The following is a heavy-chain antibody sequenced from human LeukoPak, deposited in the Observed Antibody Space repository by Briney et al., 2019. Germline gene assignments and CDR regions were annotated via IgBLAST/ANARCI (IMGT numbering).Heavy chain of an antibody. D-gene: IGHD3-9*01. J-gene: IGHJ4*02. V-gene: IGHV1-69*13. CDR1: GGTFSSYA. Sequence: SVKVSCKASGGTFSSYAISWVRQAPGQGLEWMGGIIPIFDTANYAQKFQGRVTITADESTSTAYMELSSLRSEDTAVYYCARDNVRASYYDILTGYYFPNYFDYWGQGTLVTVSS. CDR3: ARDNVRASYYDILTGYYFPNYFDY. CDR2: IIPIFDTA.